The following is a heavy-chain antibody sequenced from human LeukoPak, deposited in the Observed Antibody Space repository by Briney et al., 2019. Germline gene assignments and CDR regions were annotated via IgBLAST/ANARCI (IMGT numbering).Heavy chain of an antibody. CDR1: GFTFSDYY. J-gene: IGHJ3*02. V-gene: IGHV3-11*03. CDR3: ARTDWSDAFDI. Sequence: GGSLRLSCAASGFTFSDYYMNWIRQAPGKGLEWVSYISGTSSYINYAASVKGRFTISRDNARHSVSLQMNSLRAEDTAVYYCARTDWSDAFDIWGQGTMVTVSS. CDR2: ISGTSSYI. D-gene: IGHD3-9*01.